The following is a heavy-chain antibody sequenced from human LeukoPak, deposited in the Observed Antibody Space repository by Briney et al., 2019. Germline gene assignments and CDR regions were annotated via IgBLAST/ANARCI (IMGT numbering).Heavy chain of an antibody. CDR2: INPSSGYT. Sequence: GASVKVSCKASGYTFTSYYMHWVRQAPGQGLEWMGTINPSSGYTSYAQKLQGRVTMTRDTSTSTVYMEMSSLRSEDTALYYCAREGGSSSWYDYWGQGTLVTVSS. V-gene: IGHV1-46*04. D-gene: IGHD6-13*01. CDR3: AREGGSSSWYDY. CDR1: GYTFTSYY. J-gene: IGHJ4*02.